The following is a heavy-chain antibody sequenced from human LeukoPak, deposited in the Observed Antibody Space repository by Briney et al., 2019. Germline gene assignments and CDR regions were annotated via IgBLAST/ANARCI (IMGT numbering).Heavy chain of an antibody. CDR1: GFTFDDYG. V-gene: IGHV3-20*04. Sequence: RPGGSLRLSCAASGFTFDDYGMSWVRQAPGKGLEWVSGINWNGGSTGYADSVKGRFTISRDNAKSSLYLQMNSLRAEDTALYYCARARELLWFGELSYYFDYWGQGTLVTVSS. CDR2: INWNGGST. D-gene: IGHD3-10*01. J-gene: IGHJ4*02. CDR3: ARARELLWFGELSYYFDY.